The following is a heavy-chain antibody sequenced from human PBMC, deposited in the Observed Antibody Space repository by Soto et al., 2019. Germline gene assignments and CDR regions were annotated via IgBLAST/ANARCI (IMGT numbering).Heavy chain of an antibody. Sequence: LRLSCAASGFTFNSYSMNWVRQAPGKGLEWVSYISSSSSAIYYADSVKGRFTISRDNAVNLLYLQMNSLKDEDTAVYFCARAYDYPFDFWGQGTLVTVSS. J-gene: IGHJ4*02. CDR3: ARAYDYPFDF. D-gene: IGHD5-12*01. CDR2: ISSSSSAI. V-gene: IGHV3-48*02. CDR1: GFTFNSYS.